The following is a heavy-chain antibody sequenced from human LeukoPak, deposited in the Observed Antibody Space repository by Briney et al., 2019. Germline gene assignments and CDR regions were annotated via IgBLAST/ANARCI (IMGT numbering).Heavy chain of an antibody. CDR1: GGSFSGYY. Sequence: SETLSLTCGVYGGSFSGYYWTWIRQSPGKGMEWIGEIIHGGSTNYSSSLKSRVTISVDTSKSQFSLKMRSVTAADTAVYYCARGTVLTGYASFDYWGLGTLVTVSS. CDR2: IIHGGST. J-gene: IGHJ4*02. V-gene: IGHV4-34*01. D-gene: IGHD2-8*01. CDR3: ARGTVLTGYASFDY.